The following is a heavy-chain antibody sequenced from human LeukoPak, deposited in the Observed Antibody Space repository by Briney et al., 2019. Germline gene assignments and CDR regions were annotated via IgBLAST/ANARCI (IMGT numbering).Heavy chain of an antibody. CDR1: GFTFSSYA. Sequence: AGGSLRLSCAASGFTFSSYAMSWVRQAPGKGLEWVSAISGSGGSTYYADSVKGRFTISRDNSKNTLYLQMNSLRAEDTAVYYCAKASSTSCYRCHGYWGQGTLVTVSS. J-gene: IGHJ4*02. D-gene: IGHD2-2*02. V-gene: IGHV3-23*01. CDR3: AKASSTSCYRCHGY. CDR2: ISGSGGST.